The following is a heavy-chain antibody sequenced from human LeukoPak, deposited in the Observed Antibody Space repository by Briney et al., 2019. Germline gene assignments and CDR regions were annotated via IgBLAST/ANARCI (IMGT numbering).Heavy chain of an antibody. CDR3: ARDLSTIFGVVLSIDY. CDR2: IYHSGST. D-gene: IGHD3-3*01. V-gene: IGHV4-39*07. J-gene: IGHJ4*02. CDR1: GGSINSSSYY. Sequence: PSETLSLTCTVSGGSINSSSYYWGWIRQPPGKGLEWIGSIYHSGSTYYNPSLKSRVTISVDTSKNQFSLKLSSVTAADTAVYYCARDLSTIFGVVLSIDYWGQGTLVTVPS.